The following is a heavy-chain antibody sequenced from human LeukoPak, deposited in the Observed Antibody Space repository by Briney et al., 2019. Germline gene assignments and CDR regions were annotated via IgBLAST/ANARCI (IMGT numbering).Heavy chain of an antibody. CDR3: ARGMSSGWGNYYYYYMDV. CDR2: MNPNSGNT. Sequence: ASVKVSCKASGYTFTDYYMHWVRQATGQGLEWMGWMNPNSGNTGYAQKFQGRVTMTRNTSISTAYMELSSLRSEDTAVYYCARGMSSGWGNYYYYYMDVWGKGTTVTISS. V-gene: IGHV1-8*02. J-gene: IGHJ6*03. CDR1: GYTFTDYY. D-gene: IGHD6-19*01.